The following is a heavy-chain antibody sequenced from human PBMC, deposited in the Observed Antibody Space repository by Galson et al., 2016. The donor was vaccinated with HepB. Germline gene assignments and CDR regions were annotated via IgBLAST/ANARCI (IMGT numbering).Heavy chain of an antibody. D-gene: IGHD5-24*01. CDR1: GFTVSNNY. CDR2: IYSGGST. CDR3: ARDPMATRYYYYGMDV. V-gene: IGHV3-53*01. Sequence: SLRLSCAASGFTVSNNYMSWVRQAPGKGLEWVSVIYSGGSTYYADSVKGRFTISRDNSTNTLYLQMNSLRAEDTAVYYCARDPMATRYYYYGMDVWGQGTTVTVSS. J-gene: IGHJ6*02.